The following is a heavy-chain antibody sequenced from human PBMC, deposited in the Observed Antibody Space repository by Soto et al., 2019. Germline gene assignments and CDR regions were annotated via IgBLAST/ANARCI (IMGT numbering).Heavy chain of an antibody. Sequence: GGSLRLSCAASGFTFSSYGMHWVRQAPGKGLEWVAVISYDGSNKYYADSVKGRFTISRDSSKNTLYLQMNSLRAEDTAVYYCAKGIEAGIAVAGIDYWGQGTLVTVSS. CDR3: AKGIEAGIAVAGIDY. D-gene: IGHD6-19*01. CDR2: ISYDGSNK. J-gene: IGHJ4*02. V-gene: IGHV3-30*18. CDR1: GFTFSSYG.